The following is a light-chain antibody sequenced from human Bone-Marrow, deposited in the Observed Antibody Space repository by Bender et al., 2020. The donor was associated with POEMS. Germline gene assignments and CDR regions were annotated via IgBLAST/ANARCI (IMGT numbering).Light chain of an antibody. V-gene: IGLV1-44*01. CDR1: SSKFGSYP. Sequence: QPPSASGPPGQRVTISCSGSSSKFGSYPVNWYQQLPGAAPKLVIFNNSQRPSGVPDRFSGSNSGTSASLAISGLLSDDEADFYCATWDDSLNGWVFGGGTKLTVL. CDR3: ATWDDSLNGWV. CDR2: NNS. J-gene: IGLJ3*02.